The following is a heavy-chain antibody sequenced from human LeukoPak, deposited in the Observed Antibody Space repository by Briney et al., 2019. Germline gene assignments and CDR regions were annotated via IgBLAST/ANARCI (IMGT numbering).Heavy chain of an antibody. J-gene: IGHJ1*01. Sequence: PGGSLRLSCAASGFTFSSYAMSWVRQAPGKGLEWVSAISGSGGSTYYADSVKGRFTISRDNSENTLYLQMNSLRAEDTAVYYCAKDYGGNSGKYFQHWGQGTLVTVSS. CDR3: AKDYGGNSGKYFQH. CDR2: ISGSGGST. CDR1: GFTFSSYA. D-gene: IGHD4-23*01. V-gene: IGHV3-23*01.